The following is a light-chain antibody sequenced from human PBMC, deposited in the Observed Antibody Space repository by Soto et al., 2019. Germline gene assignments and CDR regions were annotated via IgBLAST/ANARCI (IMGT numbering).Light chain of an antibody. CDR3: QQRSNWPKT. V-gene: IGKV3-11*01. J-gene: IGKJ1*01. CDR2: DAS. CDR1: QNVNNW. Sequence: EIVLTQSPTTLSLSPGERATLSCRASQNVNNWLAWYQQRPGQAPRLLIYDASHRATGIPARFSGSGSGTDFTLTISSLEPEDFAVYYCQQRSNWPKTFGQGTKVDIK.